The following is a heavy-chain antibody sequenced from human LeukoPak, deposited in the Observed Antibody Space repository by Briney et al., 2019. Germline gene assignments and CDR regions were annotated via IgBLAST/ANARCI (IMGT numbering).Heavy chain of an antibody. D-gene: IGHD2-15*01. Sequence: SETLSLTCAVYGGSFSGYYWSWIRQPPGKGLEWVGEINHSGSTNYNPSLKSRVTISVDTSKNQFSLKLSSVTAADTAVYYCARGVVVVVAATRFDYWGQGTLVTVSS. CDR3: ARGVVVVVAATRFDY. CDR1: GGSFSGYY. CDR2: INHSGST. V-gene: IGHV4-34*01. J-gene: IGHJ4*02.